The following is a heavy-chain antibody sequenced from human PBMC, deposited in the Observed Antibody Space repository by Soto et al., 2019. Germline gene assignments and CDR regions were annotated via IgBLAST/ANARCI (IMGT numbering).Heavy chain of an antibody. J-gene: IGHJ6*01. CDR1: GFTFSSYG. D-gene: IGHD3-3*01. Sequence: PGGSLRLSCAASGFTFSSYGMHWVRQAPGKGLEWVAVISYDGSNKYYADSVKGRFTISRDNSKNTLYLQMNSLRAEDTAVYYCAKSVNSDSCSGNYGMDVWGQGTTGT. V-gene: IGHV3-30*18. CDR2: ISYDGSNK. CDR3: AKSVNSDSCSGNYGMDV.